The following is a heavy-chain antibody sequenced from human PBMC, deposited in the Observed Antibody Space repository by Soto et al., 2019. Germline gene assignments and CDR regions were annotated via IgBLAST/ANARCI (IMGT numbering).Heavy chain of an antibody. CDR1: GFTFSSYA. J-gene: IGHJ6*02. Sequence: GGSLRLSCAASGFTFSSYAMSWVRQAPGKGLEWVSAISGSGGSTYYADSVKGRFTISRDNSKNTLYLQMNSLRAEDTAVYYCAKCNWNYPGNYYYYYGMDVWGQGTTVTVSS. V-gene: IGHV3-23*01. CDR3: AKCNWNYPGNYYYYYGMDV. D-gene: IGHD1-7*01. CDR2: ISGSGGST.